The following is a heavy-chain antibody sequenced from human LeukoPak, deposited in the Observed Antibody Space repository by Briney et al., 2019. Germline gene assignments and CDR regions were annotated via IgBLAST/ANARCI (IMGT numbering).Heavy chain of an antibody. CDR1: GGSISSSSYY. Sequence: PSETLSLTCTVSGGSISSSSYYWGWIRQPPGKGLEWIGSIYYSGSTYYNPSLKSRVTMSVDTSKNQFSLKLSSVTAADTAVYYCARVWPTAVDYYFDYWGQGTLVTVSS. V-gene: IGHV4-39*07. CDR3: ARVWPTAVDYYFDY. CDR2: IYYSGST. J-gene: IGHJ4*02. D-gene: IGHD2-21*02.